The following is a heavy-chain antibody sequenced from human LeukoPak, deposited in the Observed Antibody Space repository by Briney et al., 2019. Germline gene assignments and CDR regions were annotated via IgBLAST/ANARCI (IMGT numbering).Heavy chain of an antibody. J-gene: IGHJ4*02. V-gene: IGHV4-61*05. D-gene: IGHD6-13*01. Sequence: SETLSLTCTVSGGSISSSSYYWGWIRQPPGKGLEWIGYIYYSGSTNYNPSLKSRVTISVDTSKNQFSLKLSSVTAADTAVYYCATYSSSWYYWGQGTLVTVSS. CDR3: ATYSSSWYY. CDR1: GGSISSSSYY. CDR2: IYYSGST.